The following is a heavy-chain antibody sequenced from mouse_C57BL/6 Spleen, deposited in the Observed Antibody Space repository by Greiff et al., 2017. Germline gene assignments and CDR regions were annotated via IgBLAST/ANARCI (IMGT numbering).Heavy chain of an antibody. CDR2: IYPGDGDT. CDR3: AREGWDGY. D-gene: IGHD4-1*01. V-gene: IGHV1-80*01. CDR1: GYAFSSYW. Sequence: VQGVESGAELVKPGASVKISCKASGYAFSSYWMNWVKQRPGKGLEWIGQIYPGDGDTNYNGKFKGKATLTADQSSSTAYMQLSSLTSEDSAVYFCAREGWDGYWGQGTTLTVSS. J-gene: IGHJ2*01.